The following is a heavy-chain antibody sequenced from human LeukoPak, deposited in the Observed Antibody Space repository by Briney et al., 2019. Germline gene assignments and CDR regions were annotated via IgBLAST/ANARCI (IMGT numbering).Heavy chain of an antibody. V-gene: IGHV3-66*01. CDR3: AREITMVRGVLDY. Sequence: GGSLRLSCAASGFTVSSNYVSWVRQAPGKGLEWVSVIYSGGSTYYADSVKGRFTISRDNPKNTLYLQMNSLRAEDTAVYYCAREITMVRGVLDYWGQGTLVTVSS. CDR1: GFTVSSNY. CDR2: IYSGGST. J-gene: IGHJ4*02. D-gene: IGHD3-10*01.